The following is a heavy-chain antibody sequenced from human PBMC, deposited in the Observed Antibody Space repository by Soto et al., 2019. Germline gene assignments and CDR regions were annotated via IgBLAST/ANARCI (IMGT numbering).Heavy chain of an antibody. CDR1: GGAFSGYY. J-gene: IGHJ6*02. V-gene: IGHV4-34*01. Sequence: KPAETLSLTCAVYGGAFSGYYWSWIRQPPGKGLEWIGEINHSGSTNYNPSLKSRVTISVDTSKNQFSLKLSSVTAADTAVYYCARARYSSFHYYYGMDVWGQGTTVTVSS. CDR2: INHSGST. CDR3: ARARYSSFHYYYGMDV. D-gene: IGHD6-13*01.